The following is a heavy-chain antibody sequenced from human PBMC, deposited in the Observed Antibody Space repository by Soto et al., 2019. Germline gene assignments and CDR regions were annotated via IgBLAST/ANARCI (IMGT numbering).Heavy chain of an antibody. D-gene: IGHD2-15*01. CDR2: INPSGGST. CDR3: ARVSGYCSGGSCYSGFGMDV. Sequence: ASVKVSCKASGYTFTSYYMHWVRQAPGQGLEWMGIINPSGGSTSYAQKFQGRVTMTRDTSTSTVYMELSSLRSEDTAAYYCARVSGYCSGGSCYSGFGMDVWGQGTTVTVSS. CDR1: GYTFTSYY. J-gene: IGHJ6*02. V-gene: IGHV1-46*01.